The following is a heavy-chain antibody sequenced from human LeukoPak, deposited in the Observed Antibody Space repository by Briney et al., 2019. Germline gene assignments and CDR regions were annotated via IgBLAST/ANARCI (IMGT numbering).Heavy chain of an antibody. CDR3: TRRGTATTERFDY. J-gene: IGHJ4*02. D-gene: IGHD4-11*01. V-gene: IGHV4-39*01. CDR1: GGSISSSSFY. CDR2: IYYTGSA. Sequence: PSETLSLTCTVSGGSISSSSFYWGWIRQPPGKGLEWIASIYYTGSAYYNPSLKSRVTISVDTSKNQFSLTLSSVTAADTAVYYCTRRGTATTERFDYWGQGTLVTASS.